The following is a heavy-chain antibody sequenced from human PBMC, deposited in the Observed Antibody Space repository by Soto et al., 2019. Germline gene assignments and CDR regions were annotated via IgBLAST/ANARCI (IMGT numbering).Heavy chain of an antibody. CDR2: IYYSGST. Sequence: QVQLQESGPGLVKPSQTLSLTCTVSGGSISSGGYYWSWIRQHPGKGLEWIGYIYYSGSTYYNPSLKSLVTISVDTSKNQFSLKLSSVTAADTAVYYCARGSLDYDDYEYWFDPWGQGTLVTVSS. CDR3: ARGSLDYDDYEYWFDP. V-gene: IGHV4-31*01. J-gene: IGHJ5*02. D-gene: IGHD4-17*01. CDR1: GGSISSGGYY.